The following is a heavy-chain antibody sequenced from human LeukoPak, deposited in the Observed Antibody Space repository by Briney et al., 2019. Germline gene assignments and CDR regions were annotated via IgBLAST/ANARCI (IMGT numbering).Heavy chain of an antibody. CDR2: ISSSSSYI. Sequence: GGSLRLFCAASGFTFSSYSMNWVRQAPGKGLEWVSSISSSSSYIYYADSVKGRFTISRDNAKNSLYLQMNSLRAEDTAVYYCARGYCSGGSCYSSGFDYWGQGTLVTVSS. D-gene: IGHD2-15*01. J-gene: IGHJ4*02. CDR1: GFTFSSYS. V-gene: IGHV3-21*01. CDR3: ARGYCSGGSCYSSGFDY.